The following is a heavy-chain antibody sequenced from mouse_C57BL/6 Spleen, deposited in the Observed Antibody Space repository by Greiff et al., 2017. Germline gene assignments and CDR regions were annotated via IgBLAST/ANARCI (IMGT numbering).Heavy chain of an antibody. V-gene: IGHV1-55*01. D-gene: IGHD6-2*01. J-gene: IGHJ1*03. CDR3: ARAEVSRTLGV. CDR2: IYPGSGST. Sequence: QVQLQQPGAELVKPGASVKTSCKASGYTFTSYWITWVKQRPGQGLEWIGDIYPGSGSTNYNEKFKSKATLTVDTSSSTAYMQLSSLTSEDSAVYYCARAEVSRTLGVWNTGATVRVTS. CDR1: GYTFTSYW.